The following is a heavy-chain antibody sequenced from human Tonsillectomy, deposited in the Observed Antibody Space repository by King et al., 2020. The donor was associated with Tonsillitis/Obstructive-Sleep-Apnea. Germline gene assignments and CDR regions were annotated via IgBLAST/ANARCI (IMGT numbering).Heavy chain of an antibody. CDR2: IRNSGSSI. Sequence: VQLVQSGGGLVQPGGSLRLSCAASGFTFISYSMNWVRQTPGKGLEWVSYIRNSGSSIYYADSVKGRFTISRDKAKNFLYLQMNSLRDEDTAGYYCARGRGYSYGYPDYWGQGTLVTVSS. CDR1: GFTFISYS. J-gene: IGHJ4*02. CDR3: ARGRGYSYGYPDY. V-gene: IGHV3-48*02. D-gene: IGHD5-18*01.